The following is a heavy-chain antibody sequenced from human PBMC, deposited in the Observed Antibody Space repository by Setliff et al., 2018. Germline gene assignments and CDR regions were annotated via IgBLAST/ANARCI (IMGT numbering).Heavy chain of an antibody. J-gene: IGHJ3*02. CDR3: ARGLFDSSGYRGTTDAFDI. Sequence: SETLSLTCAVSGGSISSSNWWSWVRQPPGKGLEWIGEIYHSGSTNYNPSLKSRVTISVDKSKSQFSLKLSSVTAADTAVYYCARGLFDSSGYRGTTDAFDIWGQGTMVTVSS. CDR2: IYHSGST. V-gene: IGHV4-4*02. CDR1: GGSISSSNW. D-gene: IGHD3-22*01.